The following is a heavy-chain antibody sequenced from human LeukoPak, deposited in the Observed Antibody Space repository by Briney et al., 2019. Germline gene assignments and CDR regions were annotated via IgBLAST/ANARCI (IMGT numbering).Heavy chain of an antibody. Sequence: GASVKVSCKASGYTFTNYYMQWVRRAPGQGLEWVGMINPSGGSTSYAQDLQGRVTMTRDTSTSTVYMELSSLRSEDTAVYYCARLEAGLGFFDYWGQGTLVTVSS. CDR2: INPSGGST. J-gene: IGHJ4*02. CDR1: GYTFTNYY. V-gene: IGHV1-46*01. D-gene: IGHD1-14*01. CDR3: ARLEAGLGFFDY.